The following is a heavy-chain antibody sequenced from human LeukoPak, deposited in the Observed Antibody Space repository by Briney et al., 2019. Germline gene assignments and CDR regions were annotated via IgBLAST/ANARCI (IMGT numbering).Heavy chain of an antibody. V-gene: IGHV1-46*01. Sequence: ASVKVSCKASGYTFTSYYMHWVRQAPGQGLEWMGIINPSGGSTNYAQKFQGRVTITTDESTSTAYMELSSLRSEDTAVYYCASYRQWELDPWGQGTLVTVSS. CDR2: INPSGGST. J-gene: IGHJ5*02. CDR3: ASYRQWELDP. CDR1: GYTFTSYY. D-gene: IGHD1-26*01.